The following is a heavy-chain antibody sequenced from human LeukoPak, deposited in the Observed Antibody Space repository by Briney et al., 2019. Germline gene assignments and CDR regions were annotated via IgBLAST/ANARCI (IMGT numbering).Heavy chain of an antibody. Sequence: GGSLRLSCAASGFTFSDYYMSWIRQAPGKGLEWVSYISSSGSTIYYADSVKGRFTISRDNAKNSLSLQMNSLGAEDTAVYYCASSPFRYYYGSGSYSIPSPWYFDLWGRGTLVTVSS. J-gene: IGHJ2*01. V-gene: IGHV3-11*01. CDR2: ISSSGSTI. D-gene: IGHD3-10*01. CDR3: ASSPFRYYYGSGSYSIPSPWYFDL. CDR1: GFTFSDYY.